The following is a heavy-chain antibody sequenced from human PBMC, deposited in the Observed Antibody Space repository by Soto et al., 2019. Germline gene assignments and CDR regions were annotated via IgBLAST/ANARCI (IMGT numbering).Heavy chain of an antibody. D-gene: IGHD6-13*01. CDR3: ARVTYSSSWYGGYYYGMDV. V-gene: IGHV1-8*01. CDR2: MNPNSGNT. Sequence: QVQLVQSGAEVKKPGASVKVSCKASGYTFTSYDINWVRQATGQGLEWMGWMNPNSGNTGYAQKVQGRVTMTRNTSISTAYMELSSLRSEDTAVYYCARVTYSSSWYGGYYYGMDVWGQGTTVTVSS. CDR1: GYTFTSYD. J-gene: IGHJ6*02.